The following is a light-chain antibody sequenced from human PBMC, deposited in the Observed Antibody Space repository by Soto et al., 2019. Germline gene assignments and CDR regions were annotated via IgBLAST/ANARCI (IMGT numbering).Light chain of an antibody. V-gene: IGKV1-5*03. J-gene: IGKJ5*01. CDR3: QQYNSYSPIT. Sequence: DIPMTQSPSTLSASVGDRVTITCRASQSISSWLAWYQQKPGKAPKLLIYKASSLESGVPSRFSGSGSGTEFTLNISSLQPDDFANYYCQQYNSYSPITFGQGTRLEIK. CDR2: KAS. CDR1: QSISSW.